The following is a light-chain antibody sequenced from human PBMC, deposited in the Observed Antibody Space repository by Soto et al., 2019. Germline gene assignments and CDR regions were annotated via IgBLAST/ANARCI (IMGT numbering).Light chain of an antibody. CDR2: GAS. V-gene: IGKV3D-20*02. Sequence: EIVLTQSPGTLSLNPGERATLSCRASQSVSSSYLAWYQQKPGQTPRLLIYGASSRATGIPDRFSGSGSGADFTLTISRLEPEDFAVYYCQKRGNWPQFGQGTRLEIK. CDR1: QSVSSSY. CDR3: QKRGNWPQ. J-gene: IGKJ5*01.